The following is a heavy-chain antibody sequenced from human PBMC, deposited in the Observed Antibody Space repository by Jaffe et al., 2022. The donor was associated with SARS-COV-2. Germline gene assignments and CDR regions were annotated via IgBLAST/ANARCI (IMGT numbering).Heavy chain of an antibody. Sequence: EVQLVESGGGLVQPGGSLRLSCAASGFTVSSNYMSWVRQAPGKGLEWVSVIYSGGSTYYADSVKGRFTISRHNSKNTLYLQMNSLRAEDTAVYYCARSASHYYYYGMDVWGQGTTVTVSS. J-gene: IGHJ6*02. V-gene: IGHV3-53*04. CDR2: IYSGGST. CDR3: ARSASHYYYYGMDV. CDR1: GFTVSSNY.